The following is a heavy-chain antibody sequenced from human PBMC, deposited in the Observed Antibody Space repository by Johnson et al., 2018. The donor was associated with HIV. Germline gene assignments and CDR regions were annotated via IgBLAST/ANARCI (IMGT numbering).Heavy chain of an antibody. CDR1: GFTFSSYA. CDR3: AKCGDADAFDI. J-gene: IGHJ3*02. D-gene: IGHD3-10*01. V-gene: IGHV3-30*04. CDR2: ISYDGSNK. Sequence: QVQLVESGGGVLRPGGSLRLSCATSGFTFSSYAMHWVRQAPGKGLEWVAVISYDGSNKYYADSVKGRFTISRDNSKNTLYLQMNSLIAEDTAVYYCAKCGDADAFDIWGQGTMVTVSS.